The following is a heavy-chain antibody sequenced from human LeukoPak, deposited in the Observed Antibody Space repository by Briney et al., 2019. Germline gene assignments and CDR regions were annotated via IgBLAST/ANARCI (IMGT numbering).Heavy chain of an antibody. CDR3: AKGPIQNYGDFYFDY. Sequence: SGGSLRLSCVASGFSFGNYAMSWVRQAPGKGLEWVAYIQFHGASRFYADSVKGRFTISRDNSKNTLYLQMNNLRPEDTAVYYCAKGPIQNYGDFYFDYWGQGALVTVSP. CDR2: IQFHGASR. D-gene: IGHD4-17*01. V-gene: IGHV3-30*02. CDR1: GFSFGNYA. J-gene: IGHJ4*02.